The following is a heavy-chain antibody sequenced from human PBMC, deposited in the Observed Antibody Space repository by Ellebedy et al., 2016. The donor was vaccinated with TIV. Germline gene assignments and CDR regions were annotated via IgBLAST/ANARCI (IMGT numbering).Heavy chain of an antibody. V-gene: IGHV1-3*01. CDR1: GYTFTSYA. D-gene: IGHD1-7*01. Sequence: AASVKVSCKASGYTFTSYAMHWVRQAPGQRLEWMGWINAGNGNTKYSQKFQGRVTITRDTSASTDYMELSSLRSEDTAVYYCARERGYNWNYIPNYYYGMDVWGQGTTVTVSS. CDR2: INAGNGNT. CDR3: ARERGYNWNYIPNYYYGMDV. J-gene: IGHJ6*02.